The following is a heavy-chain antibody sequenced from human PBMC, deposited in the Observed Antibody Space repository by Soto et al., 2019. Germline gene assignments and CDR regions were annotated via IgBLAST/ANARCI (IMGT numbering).Heavy chain of an antibody. D-gene: IGHD2-15*01. V-gene: IGHV4-34*01. J-gene: IGHJ5*02. CDR2: INHSGST. CDR1: GGSFSGYY. Sequence: PSETLSLTCAVYGGSFSGYYWSWIRQPPGKGLEWIGEINHSGSTNYNPSLKSRVTISVDTSKNQFSLKLSSVTAADTAVYYCAREGEDIVTLLTPHLNWFDPWGQGTLVTVSS. CDR3: AREGEDIVTLLTPHLNWFDP.